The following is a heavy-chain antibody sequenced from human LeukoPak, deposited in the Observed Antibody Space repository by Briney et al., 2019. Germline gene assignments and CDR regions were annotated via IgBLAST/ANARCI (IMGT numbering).Heavy chain of an antibody. CDR3: ARNRAAPED. CDR1: GFTFDDYA. V-gene: IGHV3-9*01. Sequence: GGSLRLSCAASGFTFDDYAMHWVRQAPGKGLEWVSGISWNSGSIGYADSVKGRFTISRDNAKNSLYLQMNSLRDDDTAIYYCARNRAAPEDWGQGTLVTVSS. J-gene: IGHJ4*02. CDR2: ISWNSGSI. D-gene: IGHD1-14*01.